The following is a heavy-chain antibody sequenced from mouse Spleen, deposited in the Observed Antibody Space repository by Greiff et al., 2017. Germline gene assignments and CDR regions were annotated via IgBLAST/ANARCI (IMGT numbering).Heavy chain of an antibody. CDR1: GYTFTSYW. J-gene: IGHJ2*01. CDR2: INPSSGYT. CDR3: ARSITTATGYFDY. Sequence: QVQLQQSGAELAKPGASVKLSCKASGYTFTSYWMHLVKQRPGQGLEWIGYINPSSGYTKYNQKFKDKATLTADKSSSTAYMQLSSLTYEDSAVYYCARSITTATGYFDYWGQGTTLTVSS. D-gene: IGHD1-2*01. V-gene: IGHV1-7*01.